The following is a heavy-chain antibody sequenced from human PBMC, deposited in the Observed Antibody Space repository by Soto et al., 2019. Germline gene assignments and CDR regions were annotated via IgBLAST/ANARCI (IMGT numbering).Heavy chain of an antibody. D-gene: IGHD1-26*01. CDR3: ARSPKSGVRGAY. CDR1: GFSFSAYN. Sequence: EVQLVESGGGLVKPGGSLRLSCIGSGFSFSAYNMNWVRQAPGKGLEWVSSIKVGSSRIYQPDSMKGRFTISRDDARNSVYLQINSLRDEDTALYFWARSPKSGVRGAYWGQGTQVTVSS. J-gene: IGHJ1*01. V-gene: IGHV3-21*02. CDR2: IKVGSSRI.